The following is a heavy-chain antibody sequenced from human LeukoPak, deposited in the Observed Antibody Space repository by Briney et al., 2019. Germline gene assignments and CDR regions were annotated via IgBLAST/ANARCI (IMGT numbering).Heavy chain of an antibody. CDR2: INHSGST. D-gene: IGHD3-10*01. CDR1: GGSFSGYY. Sequence: ASETLSLTCAVYGGSFSGYYWSWIRRPPGKGLEWIGEINHSGSTNYNPSLKSRVTISVDTSKNQFSLKLSSVTAADTAVYYCARGSGRFGEQWYWGQGTLVTVSS. CDR3: ARGSGRFGEQWY. J-gene: IGHJ4*02. V-gene: IGHV4-34*01.